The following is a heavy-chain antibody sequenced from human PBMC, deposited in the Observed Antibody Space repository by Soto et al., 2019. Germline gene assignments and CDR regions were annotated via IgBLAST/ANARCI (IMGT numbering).Heavy chain of an antibody. D-gene: IGHD6-19*01. CDR1: GYTFSNHW. CDR2: IYPGDSES. CDR3: ARASTGWPNWFDS. Sequence: SGESLKISCRGSGYTFSNHWIAWVRQTPGKGLEWMGIIYPGDSESRYSPSFQGQVTISVGKSITTAYLQWSSLKASDTAMYYCARASTGWPNWFDSWGQGTLVTVSS. J-gene: IGHJ5*01. V-gene: IGHV5-51*01.